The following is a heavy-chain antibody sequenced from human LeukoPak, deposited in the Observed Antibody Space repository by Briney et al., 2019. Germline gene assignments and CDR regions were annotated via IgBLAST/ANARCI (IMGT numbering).Heavy chain of an antibody. CDR3: ASLRGIISNVDY. CDR2: TTNDGSKK. CDR1: DISFNDFG. J-gene: IGHJ4*02. D-gene: IGHD3-10*01. Sequence: PGGSLRLSCAASDISFNDFGIHWVRQAPGKGLEGVAFTTNDGSKKFYADSVRGRFTISRDNSKNTLYLQMNSLRAEDTSVYYCASLRGIISNVDYWGQGTLVTVSS. V-gene: IGHV3-30*19.